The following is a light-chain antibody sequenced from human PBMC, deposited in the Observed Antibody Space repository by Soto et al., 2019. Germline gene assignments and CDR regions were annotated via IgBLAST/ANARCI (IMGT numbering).Light chain of an antibody. CDR3: QQSYSTPHP. CDR2: PAS. J-gene: IGKJ2*01. CDR1: QAINTY. Sequence: DIQMTQSPSSLSASLGDRVTITCRASQAINTYLHWFQQRPGGAPKLLIYPASSLQTGVPPRLSGSGSGTHFTLTITNLQAEDFATYYCQQSYSTPHPFGQGTKVDIX. V-gene: IGKV1-39*01.